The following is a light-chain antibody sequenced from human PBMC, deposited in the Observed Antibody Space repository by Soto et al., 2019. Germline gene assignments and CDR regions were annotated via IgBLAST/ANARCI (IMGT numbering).Light chain of an antibody. V-gene: IGKV1-39*01. CDR1: QSISSY. CDR3: QQSYSTPRNT. CDR2: AAS. Sequence: DIQMTQSPSSLSASVGDRVTITCRASQSISSYLNWYQQKPGKAPKLLIYAASSLQSGVPSRFSGSGSGTDFTLTISSLQPEDFATYYCQQSYSTPRNTFGQGTKVEIK. J-gene: IGKJ1*01.